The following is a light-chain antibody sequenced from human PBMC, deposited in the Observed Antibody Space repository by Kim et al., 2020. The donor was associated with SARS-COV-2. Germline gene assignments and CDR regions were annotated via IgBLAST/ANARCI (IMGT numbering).Light chain of an antibody. CDR1: HSLVHGDGNTY. J-gene: IGKJ2*01. CDR2: KIS. Sequence: VLTQTPLSSPVTLGQPATISCRSSHSLVHGDGNTYLSWLHHRPGQSPRLLIYKISHRFPGVPDRFSGSGAGTDFTLRISMKEAEDVGVYYCEQVTHVPFTFCPGTKLEI. V-gene: IGKV2-24*01. CDR3: EQVTHVPFT.